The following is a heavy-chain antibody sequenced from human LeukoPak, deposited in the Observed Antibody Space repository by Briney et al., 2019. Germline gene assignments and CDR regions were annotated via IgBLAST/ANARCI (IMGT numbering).Heavy chain of an antibody. V-gene: IGHV3-7*03. CDR2: IKEDGSEK. CDR3: AKSLPTAMFFDY. Sequence: GGSLRLSCTASGFIFSTYWMTWVRQAPGKGLEWVANIKEDGSEKKYVDSVKGRFTISRDNSKNTLYLQMNSLRAEDTAVYYCAKSLPTAMFFDYWGQGTLVTVSS. CDR1: GFIFSTYW. D-gene: IGHD2-2*01. J-gene: IGHJ4*02.